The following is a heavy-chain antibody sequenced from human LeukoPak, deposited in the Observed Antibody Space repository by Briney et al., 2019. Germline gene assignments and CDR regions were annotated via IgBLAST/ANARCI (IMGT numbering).Heavy chain of an antibody. CDR3: ARIRSY. J-gene: IGHJ4*02. CDR1: GFTFSSYA. CDR2: ISYDGSNK. Sequence: GGSLRLSCAASGFTFSSYAMHWVRQAPGKGLEWVAVISYDGSNKYYADSVKGRFTISRDNSKNTLYLQMNSLRAEDTAVYYCARIRSYWGQGTLVAVSS. V-gene: IGHV3-30-3*01.